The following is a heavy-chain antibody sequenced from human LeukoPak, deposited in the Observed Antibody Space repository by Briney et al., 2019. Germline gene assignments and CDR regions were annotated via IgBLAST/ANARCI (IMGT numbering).Heavy chain of an antibody. CDR3: AKDHSFDY. CDR2: IRYDGSNK. Sequence: GGSLRLSCAASGFTFSSYAMHWVRQAPGKGLEWVAFIRYDGSNKYYADSVKGRFTISRDNSKNTLYLQVNSLRAEDTAVYYCAKDHSFDYWGQGTLVTVSS. J-gene: IGHJ4*02. CDR1: GFTFSSYA. V-gene: IGHV3-30*02.